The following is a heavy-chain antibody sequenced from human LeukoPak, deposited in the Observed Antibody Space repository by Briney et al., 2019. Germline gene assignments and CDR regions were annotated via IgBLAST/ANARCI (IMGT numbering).Heavy chain of an antibody. J-gene: IGHJ4*02. Sequence: GGSLRLSCAASGFTFSSYAMHWVRQAPGKGLEWVAVISYDGSNKYYADSVKGRFTISRDNSKNTLYLQMNSLRAEDTAVYYCTRGGVDYWGQGTLVTVSS. V-gene: IGHV3-30*04. D-gene: IGHD3-10*01. CDR2: ISYDGSNK. CDR3: TRGGVDY. CDR1: GFTFSSYA.